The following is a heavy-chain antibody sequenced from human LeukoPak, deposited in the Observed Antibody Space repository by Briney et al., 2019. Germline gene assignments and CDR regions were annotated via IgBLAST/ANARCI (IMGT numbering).Heavy chain of an antibody. Sequence: GGSLRLSCAASGFTFSSYSMHWVRQAPGKGLEWVSSISSSSSYIYYADSVKGRFTISRDNAKNSLYLQMSSLRAEDTAVYYCAREEWELLPFDYWGQGTLVTVSS. J-gene: IGHJ4*02. CDR1: GFTFSSYS. D-gene: IGHD1-26*01. V-gene: IGHV3-21*01. CDR3: AREEWELLPFDY. CDR2: ISSSSSYI.